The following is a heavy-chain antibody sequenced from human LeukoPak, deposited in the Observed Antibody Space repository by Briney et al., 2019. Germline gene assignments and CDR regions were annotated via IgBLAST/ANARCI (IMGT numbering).Heavy chain of an antibody. V-gene: IGHV4-4*07. CDR2: IYTSGST. CDR1: GGSISSYY. Sequence: KPSETLSLTCTVSGGSISSYYWSWIRQPAGKGLEWIGRIYTSGSTNYNPSLKSRVTMSVDTSKNQFSLKLSSVTAAGTAAYYCARELGYCSSTSCSRAFDIWGQGTMVTVSS. CDR3: ARELGYCSSTSCSRAFDI. D-gene: IGHD2-2*01. J-gene: IGHJ3*02.